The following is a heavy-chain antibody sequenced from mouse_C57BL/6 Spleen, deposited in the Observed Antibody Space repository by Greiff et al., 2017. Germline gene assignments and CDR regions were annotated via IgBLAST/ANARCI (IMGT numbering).Heavy chain of an antibody. CDR3: TPRYGSSWFAY. V-gene: IGHV14-4*01. Sequence: VQLQQSGAELVRPGASVKLSCTASGFNIKDDYMHWVKQRPEQGLEWIGWIDPENGDTEYASKFQGKATITADTSSNTAYLQLSSLTSEDTAVYYCTPRYGSSWFAYWGQGTLVTVSA. CDR2: IDPENGDT. D-gene: IGHD1-1*01. J-gene: IGHJ3*01. CDR1: GFNIKDDY.